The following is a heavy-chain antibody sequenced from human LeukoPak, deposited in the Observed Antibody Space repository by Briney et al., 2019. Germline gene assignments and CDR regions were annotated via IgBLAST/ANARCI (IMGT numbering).Heavy chain of an antibody. CDR1: GYSVSRNSAA. J-gene: IGHJ4*02. V-gene: IGHV6-1*01. D-gene: IGHD3-16*01. CDR3: ARDLSLRLDY. Sequence: SQTLSLTCAISGYSVSRNSAAWNCIRQSPLRGLEWLGRTYYRSKWYSEYAASVKSRITINPDTSKNQFSLQLNSVTPEDTAVYYCARDLSLRLDYWGQGTPVTVSS. CDR2: TYYRSKWYS.